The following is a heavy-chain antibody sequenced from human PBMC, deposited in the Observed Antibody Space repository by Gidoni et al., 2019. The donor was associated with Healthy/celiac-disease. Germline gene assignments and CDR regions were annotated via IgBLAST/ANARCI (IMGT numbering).Heavy chain of an antibody. CDR1: GFTFSRYG. J-gene: IGHJ4*02. V-gene: IGHV3-30*18. D-gene: IGHD3-22*01. CDR3: AKEAWYYDSSGYYYVAGLDY. CDR2: ISYDGSNK. Sequence: QVQLVESGGGVVQPGRSLRLPRAASGFTFSRYGMHWVRQAPGKGLEWVAVISYDGSNKYYADSVKGRFTISRDNSKNTLYLQMNSLRAEDTAVYYCAKEAWYYDSSGYYYVAGLDYWGQGTLVTVSS.